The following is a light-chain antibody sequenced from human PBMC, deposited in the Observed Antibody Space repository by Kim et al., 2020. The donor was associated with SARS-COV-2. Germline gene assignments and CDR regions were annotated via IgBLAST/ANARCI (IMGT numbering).Light chain of an antibody. CDR2: DND. Sequence: QSVLTQVPSVSAAPGQKVTISCSGSRSNIGNNPVSWYQQFPGTAPRLITYDNDKRPSGIPDRFSSSKSGTSATLGITGLRTGDEADYYCATWDSSLSVGVFCGGTKVTVL. CDR3: ATWDSSLSVGV. CDR1: RSNIGNNP. J-gene: IGLJ3*02. V-gene: IGLV1-51*01.